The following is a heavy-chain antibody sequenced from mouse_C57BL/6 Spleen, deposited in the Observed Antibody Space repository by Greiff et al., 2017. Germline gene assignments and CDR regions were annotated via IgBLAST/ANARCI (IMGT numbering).Heavy chain of an antibody. V-gene: IGHV3-6*01. CDR1: GYSITSGYY. J-gene: IGHJ1*03. CDR3: AAYYYGSSPYWYFDV. D-gene: IGHD1-1*01. Sequence: DVKLVESGPGLVKPSQSLSLTCSVTGYSITSGYYWNWIRQFPGNKLEWMGYISYDGSNNYNPSLKNRISITRDTSKNQFFLKLNSVTTEDTATYYCAAYYYGSSPYWYFDVWGTGTTVTVAS. CDR2: ISYDGSN.